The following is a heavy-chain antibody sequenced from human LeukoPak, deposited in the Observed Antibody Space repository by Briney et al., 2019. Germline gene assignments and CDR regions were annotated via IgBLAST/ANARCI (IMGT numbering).Heavy chain of an antibody. CDR1: GGSISFNY. D-gene: IGHD6-19*01. Sequence: SETLSLTCTVSGGSISFNYWNWIRLPPGKGLEWIGYIYYSGSTNYNPSLRSRVTISVDTSKNQGSLKLSSVTAADTAIYYCARAHYSSGWYPLDYWGQGTLVTVSS. V-gene: IGHV4-59*01. CDR2: IYYSGST. J-gene: IGHJ4*02. CDR3: ARAHYSSGWYPLDY.